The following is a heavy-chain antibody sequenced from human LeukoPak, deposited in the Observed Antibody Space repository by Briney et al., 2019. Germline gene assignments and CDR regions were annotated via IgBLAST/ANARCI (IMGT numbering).Heavy chain of an antibody. V-gene: IGHV3-7*01. D-gene: IGHD3-3*01. CDR1: GFIFDDYG. J-gene: IGHJ1*01. Sequence: GGSLRLSCAVSGFIFDDYGMSWVRQAPGKGLEWVANIKQDGSEKYYVDSVKGRFTISRDNAKNSLYLQMNSLRAEDTAVYYCARVVGQYYDFWSGYYTLEEYFQHWGQGTLVTVSS. CDR3: ARVVGQYYDFWSGYYTLEEYFQH. CDR2: IKQDGSEK.